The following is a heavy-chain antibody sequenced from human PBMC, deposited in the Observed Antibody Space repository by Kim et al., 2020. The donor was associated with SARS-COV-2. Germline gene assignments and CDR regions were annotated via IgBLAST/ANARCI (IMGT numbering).Heavy chain of an antibody. CDR3: ARMVRGVIPYYYYGMDV. Sequence: ASVKVSSKASGYTFTSYGISWVRQAPGQGLEWMGWISAYNGNTNYAQKLQGRVTMTTDTSTSTAYMELRSLRSDDTAVYYCARMVRGVIPYYYYGMDVWGQGTTVTVSS. V-gene: IGHV1-18*01. CDR2: ISAYNGNT. CDR1: GYTFTSYG. J-gene: IGHJ6*02. D-gene: IGHD3-10*01.